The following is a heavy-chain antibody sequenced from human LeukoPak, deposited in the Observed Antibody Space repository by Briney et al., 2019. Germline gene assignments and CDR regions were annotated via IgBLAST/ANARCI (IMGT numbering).Heavy chain of an antibody. CDR1: GFTFSSYG. J-gene: IGHJ4*02. CDR3: ARSSGGHPIFGLFDY. V-gene: IGHV3-48*02. Sequence: GGSLRLSCAASGFTFSSYGMHWVRQAPGKGLEWLSYISTSSSTIKYADSVKGRFTISRDNAKNSLYLQMNSLRDEDTAVYYCARSSGGHPIFGLFDYWGQGTLVTVSS. D-gene: IGHD3-3*01. CDR2: ISTSSSTI.